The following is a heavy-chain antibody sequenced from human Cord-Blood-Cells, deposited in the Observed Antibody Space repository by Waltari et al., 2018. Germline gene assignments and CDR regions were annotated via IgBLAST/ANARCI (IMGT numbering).Heavy chain of an antibody. CDR2: INHSGST. D-gene: IGHD6-19*01. CDR3: ARLGSGWY. J-gene: IGHJ4*02. Sequence: QVQLQQWGAGLLKPPETLSLTCAVYGGSFSGYYWSWIRQPPGKGLEWIGEINHSGSTNYNPSLKSRVTISVDTSKNQFSLKLSSVTAADTAVYYCARLGSGWYWGQGTLVTVSS. V-gene: IGHV4-34*01. CDR1: GGSFSGYY.